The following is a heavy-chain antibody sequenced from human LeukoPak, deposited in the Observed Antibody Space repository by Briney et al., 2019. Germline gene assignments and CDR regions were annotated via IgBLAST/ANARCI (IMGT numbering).Heavy chain of an antibody. V-gene: IGHV3-7*01. CDR3: ARDRSYGSGSLDIDY. Sequence: GGSLRLSCAASGFTFSSYRMSWVRQAAGKGLEWVANIKQDGSEKYYVDSVKGRFTISRDNAKNSLYLQMNSLRAEDTAVYYCARDRSYGSGSLDIDYWGQGTLVTVSS. CDR1: GFTFSSYR. CDR2: IKQDGSEK. J-gene: IGHJ4*02. D-gene: IGHD3-10*01.